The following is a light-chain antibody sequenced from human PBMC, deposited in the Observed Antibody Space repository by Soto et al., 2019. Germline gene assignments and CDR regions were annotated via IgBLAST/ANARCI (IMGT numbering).Light chain of an antibody. J-gene: IGLJ1*01. CDR2: EVT. V-gene: IGLV2-14*01. Sequence: QSVLTQPASVSGSPGQSITISCTGTSSDVGAYNYVSWYQHHPGKAPRLMISEVTNWPSGVSNRFSGSKSGNSASLTISGLQPDDEADYYCSSYTGSSTLYVFGTGTKVTVL. CDR3: SSYTGSSTLYV. CDR1: SSDVGAYNY.